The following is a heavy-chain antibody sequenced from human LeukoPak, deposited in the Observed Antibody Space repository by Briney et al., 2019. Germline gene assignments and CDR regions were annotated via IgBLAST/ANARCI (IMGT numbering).Heavy chain of an antibody. D-gene: IGHD2-2*02. Sequence: PGRSLRLSCAASGFTFSSYAMSWVRQAPGRGLEWVSGISGGDTNTYYADSVKGRFTSSRDYSKNTLYLQMNNLRAEDTAVYYCAKDMRCNNANCYTYFDYWGQGALVTVSS. CDR3: AKDMRCNNANCYTYFDY. V-gene: IGHV3-23*01. CDR2: ISGGDTNT. J-gene: IGHJ4*02. CDR1: GFTFSSYA.